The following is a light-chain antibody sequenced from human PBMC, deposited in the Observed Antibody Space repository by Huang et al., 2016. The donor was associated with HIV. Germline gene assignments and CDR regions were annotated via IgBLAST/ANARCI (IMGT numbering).Light chain of an antibody. CDR3: QQYFFSPMT. CDR1: HSLLNSPNNKNY. J-gene: IGKJ3*01. CDR2: WAS. V-gene: IGKV4-1*01. Sequence: DIVMTQSPDFLAVSLGERATISCKSNHSLLNSPNNKNYLAWYQQNPGQPPKLLSYWASIRKSGVPDRFIGSGSGTDFTLTISSLQAEDVAVYFCQQYFFSPMTFGPGTKVDI.